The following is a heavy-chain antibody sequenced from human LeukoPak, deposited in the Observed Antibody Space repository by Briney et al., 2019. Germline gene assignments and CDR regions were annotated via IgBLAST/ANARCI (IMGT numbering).Heavy chain of an antibody. CDR3: ARHEVTLWFGESINWFDP. CDR1: GSSFTSCW. V-gene: IGHV5-51*01. J-gene: IGHJ5*02. Sequence: GASLKISFKGSGSSFTSCWIGWVRPMPGKGLEWMGIIYPGDSDTRYSPSFQGQVTISADKSISTAYLQWSSLKASDTAMYYCARHEVTLWFGESINWFDPWGQGTLVTVSS. CDR2: IYPGDSDT. D-gene: IGHD3-10*01.